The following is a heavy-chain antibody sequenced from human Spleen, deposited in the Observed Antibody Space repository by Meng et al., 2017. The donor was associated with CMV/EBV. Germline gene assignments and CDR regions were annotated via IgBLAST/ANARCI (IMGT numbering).Heavy chain of an antibody. D-gene: IGHD6-13*01. CDR3: ARHQAAAQVYYYYYGMDV. Sequence: GGSLRLSCKASGYNFNNSWIGWVRQMPGKGLEWMGIIFPGDSDTKYSPSFQGQVTISAEKSISTAYLQWKSLRASDTAMYYCARHQAAAQVYYYYYGMDVWGQGTTVTVSS. CDR1: GYNFNNSW. V-gene: IGHV5-51*01. CDR2: IFPGDSDT. J-gene: IGHJ6*02.